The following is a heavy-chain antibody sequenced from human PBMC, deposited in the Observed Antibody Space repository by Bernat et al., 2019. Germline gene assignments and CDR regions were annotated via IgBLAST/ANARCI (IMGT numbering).Heavy chain of an antibody. CDR3: ARGGKYGIDY. V-gene: IGHV4-34*01. D-gene: IGHD2-2*01. J-gene: IGHJ4*02. Sequence: QVQLQQWGAGLLKPSETLSLTCAVYGGSFSGYYWSWIRQPPGKGLEWIGEIKHSGSTNYNPSLKSRVTISVDTSKNQFSLKLSSVTAADTAVYYCARGGKYGIDYWGQGTLVTVSS. CDR2: IKHSGST. CDR1: GGSFSGYY.